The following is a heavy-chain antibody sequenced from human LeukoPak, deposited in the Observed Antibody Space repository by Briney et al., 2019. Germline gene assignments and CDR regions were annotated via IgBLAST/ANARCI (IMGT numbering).Heavy chain of an antibody. Sequence: ASVKVSCKGFGYTFTSNYMHGVRQAPGQGPEWMGVISPSGGSTTYAQEFQGRVTLTRDMSTSTDYLELSSLRSEDTAVYYCARDNSVRDEAWWFNPWGQGTLVTVSS. CDR3: ARDNSVRDEAWWFNP. CDR1: GYTFTSNY. V-gene: IGHV1-46*01. J-gene: IGHJ5*02. D-gene: IGHD4-23*01. CDR2: ISPSGGST.